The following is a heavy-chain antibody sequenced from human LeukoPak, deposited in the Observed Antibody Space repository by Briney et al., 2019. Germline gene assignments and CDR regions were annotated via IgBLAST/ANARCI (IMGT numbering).Heavy chain of an antibody. V-gene: IGHV3-30-3*01. CDR1: GFTFSSYA. J-gene: IGHJ4*02. CDR2: ISDDGNNK. Sequence: GTSLRLSCAASGFTFSSYAMHWVRQAPGKGLEWVAVISDDGNNKYYADSVKGRFTISRDNAKNSLYLQMNSLRAEDSAVYYCARDDRDGYNYFAYWGQGTLVTVSS. CDR3: ARDDRDGYNYFAY. D-gene: IGHD5-24*01.